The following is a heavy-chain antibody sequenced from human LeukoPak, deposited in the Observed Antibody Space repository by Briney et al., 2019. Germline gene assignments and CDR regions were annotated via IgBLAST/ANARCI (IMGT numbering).Heavy chain of an antibody. D-gene: IGHD2-15*01. Sequence: SVKVSCKASGGTFSSYAISWVRQAPGQGLEWMGGIIPIFGTANYAQKFLGRVTITADESTSTAYMELSSLRSEDTAVYYCARRYCSGGSCYPWYFDYWGQGTLVTVSS. CDR2: IIPIFGTA. J-gene: IGHJ4*02. V-gene: IGHV1-69*13. CDR1: GGTFSSYA. CDR3: ARRYCSGGSCYPWYFDY.